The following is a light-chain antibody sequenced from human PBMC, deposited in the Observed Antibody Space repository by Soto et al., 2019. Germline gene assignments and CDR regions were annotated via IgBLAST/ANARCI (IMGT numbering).Light chain of an antibody. CDR3: QQYGSSPRT. CDR2: GAS. CDR1: QSVTSSH. V-gene: IGKV3-20*01. Sequence: EIVLTQSPGTLSLSPGERATLSCRASQSVTSSHLAWYQQKPGQAPRLLIYGASSRPTGIPARFSGSGSGTDFTLTISRLEPEDFAVYYCQQYGSSPRTFGQGTKVEIK. J-gene: IGKJ1*01.